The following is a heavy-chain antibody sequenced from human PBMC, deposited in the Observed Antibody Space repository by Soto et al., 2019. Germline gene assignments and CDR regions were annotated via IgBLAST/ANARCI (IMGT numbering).Heavy chain of an antibody. CDR1: GLTFSGYG. J-gene: IGHJ4*02. CDR2: ISGSGSTT. Sequence: EVQLLESGGGLVQPGGSLRLSCAASGLTFSGYGMSWVRQAPGTGLEWVSAISGSGSTTYYADSVKGRFTISRDDSKNILFQQMNSLRAEDTAVYYCVTRSRGLQSSPPRLDSWGQGTLVTVSS. D-gene: IGHD4-4*01. CDR3: VTRSRGLQSSPPRLDS. V-gene: IGHV3-23*01.